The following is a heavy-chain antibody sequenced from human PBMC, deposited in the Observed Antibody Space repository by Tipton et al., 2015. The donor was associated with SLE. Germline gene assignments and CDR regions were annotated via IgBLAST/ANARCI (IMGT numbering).Heavy chain of an antibody. CDR1: GGSFSGSNYY. CDR2: LYHTGST. Sequence: TLSLTCTVSGGSFSGSNYYWAWIRQPPEKGLEWLGNLYHTGSTHYNPSLRNRVTISIDTSKNQFSLKLSSVTAADTAVYYCARGVTYSSSSYYYYYYMDVWGKGTTVTVSS. J-gene: IGHJ6*03. V-gene: IGHV4-39*07. D-gene: IGHD6-6*01. CDR3: ARGVTYSSSSYYYYYYMDV.